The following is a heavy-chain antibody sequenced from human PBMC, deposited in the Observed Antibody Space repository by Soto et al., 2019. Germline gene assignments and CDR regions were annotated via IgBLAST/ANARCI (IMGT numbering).Heavy chain of an antibody. CDR2: IPNSGST. V-gene: IGHV4-61*01. CDR1: GCSVSGATHY. D-gene: IGHD3-3*01. J-gene: IGHJ4*02. CDR3: ARGKLSGSARSGYYSVEI. Sequence: QVQLQESGPGLVKPSETLSLTCTVSGCSVSGATHYWNWIRQPPGKGLEWIGHIPNSGSTKYNPSLGSRVILQIGTDQYSRRLTSVTAADTAVYYCARGKLSGSARSGYYSVEIWGQGILVTVSS.